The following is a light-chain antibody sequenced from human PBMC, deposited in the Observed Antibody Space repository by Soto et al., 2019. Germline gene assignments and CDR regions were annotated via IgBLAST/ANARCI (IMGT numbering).Light chain of an antibody. CDR2: EVT. CDR1: GSDIGAYNY. V-gene: IGLV2-14*01. J-gene: IGLJ1*01. CDR3: SSYTSNSNPYV. Sequence: QSALTQPASVSGSPGQSITISCTGSGSDIGAYNYVSWYQLHPGKAPKLMISEVTNRPSGVSSRFSGSKSGNTASLTISGLQADDEADYYCSSYTSNSNPYVFGTGTKLTVL.